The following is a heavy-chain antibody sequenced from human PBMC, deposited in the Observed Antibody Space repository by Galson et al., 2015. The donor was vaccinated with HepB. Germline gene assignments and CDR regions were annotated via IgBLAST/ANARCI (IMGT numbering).Heavy chain of an antibody. CDR2: IKSKTDGGTT. D-gene: IGHD6-13*01. CDR3: LRIAAAGSHY. Sequence: SLRLSCAASGFTFSNAWMNWVRQAPGKGLEWVGRIKSKTDGGTTDYAAPVKGRFTISRDDSENTLYLQMNSLKTEDTAVYYCLRIAAAGSHYWGQGTLVTVSS. V-gene: IGHV3-15*07. CDR1: GFTFSNAW. J-gene: IGHJ4*02.